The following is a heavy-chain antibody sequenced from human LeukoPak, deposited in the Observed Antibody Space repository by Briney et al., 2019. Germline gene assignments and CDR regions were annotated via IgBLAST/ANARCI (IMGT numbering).Heavy chain of an antibody. CDR1: GFTFSSYG. CDR2: ISGSGGTT. J-gene: IGHJ4*02. D-gene: IGHD3-10*01. Sequence: GGSLRLSCAASGFTFSSYGMNWVRQAPGKGLEWVSAISGSGGTTYYADSLRGRFTISTDNSKNTVYLQINSLRADDTAVYYCAKGSGGSGSYSKYYFDYWGQGTLVTVSS. CDR3: AKGSGGSGSYSKYYFDY. V-gene: IGHV3-23*01.